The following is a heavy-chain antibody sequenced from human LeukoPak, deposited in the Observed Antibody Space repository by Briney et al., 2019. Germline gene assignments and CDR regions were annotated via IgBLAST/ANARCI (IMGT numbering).Heavy chain of an antibody. CDR1: GFSFSSFA. V-gene: IGHV3-64D*09. CDR2: ISTNGGST. J-gene: IGHJ4*02. Sequence: GGSLRLSCSASGFSFSSFAMHWVRQAPGKGLEYVSAISTNGGSTYYADSVKGRFSISRDNSKNTLYLQMSTLRTEDTAVYYCARHVPPQITIFGVVGGDYWGQGTLVTVSS. D-gene: IGHD3-3*01. CDR3: ARHVPPQITIFGVVGGDY.